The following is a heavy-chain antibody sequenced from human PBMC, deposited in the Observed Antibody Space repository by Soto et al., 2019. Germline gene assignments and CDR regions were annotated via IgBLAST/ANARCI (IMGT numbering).Heavy chain of an antibody. CDR1: GYSFAGYW. J-gene: IGHJ4*02. CDR3: ARQIYDSDTGPNFQYYFDS. Sequence: GESLKISCNGSGYSFAGYWITWVRQKPGKGLEWMGRIDPSDSQTYYSPSFRGHVTISATKSITTVFLQWSSLRASDTAMYYCARQIYDSDTGPNFQYYFDSWGQGTPVTVSS. V-gene: IGHV5-10-1*01. CDR2: IDPSDSQT. D-gene: IGHD3-22*01.